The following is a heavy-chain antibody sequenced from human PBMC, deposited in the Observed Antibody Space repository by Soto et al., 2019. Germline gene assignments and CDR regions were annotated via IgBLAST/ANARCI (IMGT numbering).Heavy chain of an antibody. V-gene: IGHV1-69*04. J-gene: IGHJ5*02. Sequence: SVKVSCKASGYTFTSYGISWVRQAPGQGLEWMGRIIPILGIANYAQKFQGRVTITADKSTSTAYMELSSLRSEDTAVYYCARVEYCSSTSCQDWFDPWGQGTLVTVSS. D-gene: IGHD2-2*01. CDR2: IIPILGIA. CDR1: GYTFTSYG. CDR3: ARVEYCSSTSCQDWFDP.